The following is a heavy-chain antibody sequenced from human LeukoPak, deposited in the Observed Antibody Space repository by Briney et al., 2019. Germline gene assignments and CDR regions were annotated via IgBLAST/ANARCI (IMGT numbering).Heavy chain of an antibody. CDR2: IYYSGST. CDR3: ARQSPYTASIDY. Sequence: SETLFLTCTVSGGSISNYYWGWIRQPPGEGLEWIGSIYYSGSTYYNSSLQSRVTISVHMSNNQFALKLSSVTAADTAVYYCARQSPYTASIDYWGQGTPVTVSS. V-gene: IGHV4-39*06. D-gene: IGHD5-18*01. J-gene: IGHJ4*02. CDR1: GGSISNYY.